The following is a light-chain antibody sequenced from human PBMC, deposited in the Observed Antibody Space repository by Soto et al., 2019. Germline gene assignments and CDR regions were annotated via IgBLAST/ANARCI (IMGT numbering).Light chain of an antibody. CDR3: QQYHNWPLIT. CDR1: QTISDN. CDR2: GSS. Sequence: ETVMTQSPGTLSVSLGERATLSCRASQTISDNLVWYQQKPGQAPRLLIYGSSTRATGIPARFSGSGSGTEYFLTISSLQSEDFAVYYCQQYHNWPLITFGQGTRLEIK. V-gene: IGKV3-15*01. J-gene: IGKJ5*01.